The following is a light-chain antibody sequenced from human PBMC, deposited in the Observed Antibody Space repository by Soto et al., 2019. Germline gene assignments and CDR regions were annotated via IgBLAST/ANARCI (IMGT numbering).Light chain of an antibody. J-gene: IGLJ1*01. CDR1: SSDIGHYDY. Sequence: QSALTQPASVSGSPGQSITISCTGTSSDIGHYDYVSWYQQHPGKAPKLMIYHVTKRPSGVPDRFSGSKSGNTASLTISGLQAEDEADYYCCSYAGSYSYVFGTGTKVTVL. V-gene: IGLV2-11*01. CDR3: CSYAGSYSYV. CDR2: HVT.